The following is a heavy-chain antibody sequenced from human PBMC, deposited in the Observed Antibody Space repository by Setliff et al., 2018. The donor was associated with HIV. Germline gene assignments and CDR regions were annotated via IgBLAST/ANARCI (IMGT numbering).Heavy chain of an antibody. V-gene: IGHV4-39*07. CDR2: FYYSGRT. D-gene: IGHD6-19*01. J-gene: IGHJ5*01. CDR1: GGSINSSTYY. CDR3: AGHPVTSGWLSPNWFDP. Sequence: SETLSLTCTVSGGSINSSTYYWGWIRQPPGKGLEWIGSFYYSGRTYYSPSLRSRVTISVDTSKNQFSLRLSSVTAADTAVYFCAGHPVTSGWLSPNWFDPWGQGILVTVSS.